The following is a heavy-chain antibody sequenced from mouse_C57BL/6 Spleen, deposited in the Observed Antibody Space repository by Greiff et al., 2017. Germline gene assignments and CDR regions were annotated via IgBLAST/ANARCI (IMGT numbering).Heavy chain of an antibody. Sequence: EVQLMESGPGLVKPSQSLSLTCSVTGYSITSGYYWNWIRQFPGNKLEWMGYISYDGSNNYNPSLKNRISITRDTSKNQFFLKLNSVTTEDTATYYCAREGSLGWSLRGAMDYWGQGTSVTVSS. D-gene: IGHD2-3*01. J-gene: IGHJ4*01. CDR3: AREGSLGWSLRGAMDY. CDR2: ISYDGSN. V-gene: IGHV3-6*01. CDR1: GYSITSGYY.